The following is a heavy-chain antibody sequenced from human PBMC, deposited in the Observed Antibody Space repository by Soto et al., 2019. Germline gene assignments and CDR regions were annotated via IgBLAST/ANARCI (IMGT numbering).Heavy chain of an antibody. Sequence: QLQESGPGLVKPSETLSLTCTVSGGSISSFCWSWIRQPPGQGLEWIGYICSGGTTKYNPSLKRPVTTSVDQWKTPTSLQLPGVTAADTAVYYCARVGSTSFHYATHVWVQGTTVTVSS. V-gene: IGHV4-4*08. J-gene: IGHJ6*02. CDR2: ICSGGTT. CDR1: GGSISSFC. D-gene: IGHD2-2*01. CDR3: ARVGSTSFHYATHV.